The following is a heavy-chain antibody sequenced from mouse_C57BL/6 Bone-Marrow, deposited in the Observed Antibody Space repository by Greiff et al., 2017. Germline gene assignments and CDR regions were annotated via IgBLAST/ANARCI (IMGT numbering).Heavy chain of an antibody. CDR3: ARDYGNYFDY. D-gene: IGHD1-1*01. CDR2: IYPGGGYT. V-gene: IGHV1-63*01. Sequence: QVQLQQSGAELVRPGTSVKMSCKASGYTFTNYWIGWAKQRPGHGLEWIGDIYPGGGYTNYNEKFKGKATLTADKSSSTAYMQVSSLTSEDSAIYYCARDYGNYFDYWGQGTTLTVSS. CDR1: GYTFTNYW. J-gene: IGHJ2*01.